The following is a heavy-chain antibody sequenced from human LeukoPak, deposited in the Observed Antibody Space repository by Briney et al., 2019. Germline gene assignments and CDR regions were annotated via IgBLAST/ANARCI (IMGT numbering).Heavy chain of an antibody. J-gene: IGHJ6*03. CDR3: ARGSSRHYYYYYMDV. V-gene: IGHV1-2*02. D-gene: IGHD6-13*01. Sequence: GASVKVSCRASGYTFNVYYMHWVRQAPGQGLEWMGWINPNSGGTNYAQKFQGRVTMTRDTSISTAYMELSRLRSDDTAVYYCARGSSRHYYYYYMDVWGKGTTVTVSS. CDR2: INPNSGGT. CDR1: GYTFNVYY.